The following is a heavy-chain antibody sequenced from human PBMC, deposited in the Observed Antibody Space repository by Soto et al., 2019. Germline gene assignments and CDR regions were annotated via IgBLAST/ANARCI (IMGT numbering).Heavy chain of an antibody. CDR2: ISYDGSNK. D-gene: IGHD3-22*01. V-gene: IGHV3-30-3*01. CDR3: ARDLRIVVDDFDY. J-gene: IGHJ4*02. CDR1: GFTFSSYA. Sequence: QPGGSLRLSCAASGFTFSSYAMHWVRQAPGKGLEWVAVISYDGSNKYYADSVKGRFTISRDNSKNTLYLQMNSLRAEDTAVYYCARDLRIVVDDFDYWGQGTLVTVSS.